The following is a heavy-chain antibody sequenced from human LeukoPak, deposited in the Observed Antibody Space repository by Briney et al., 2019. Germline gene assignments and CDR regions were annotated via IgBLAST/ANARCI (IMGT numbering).Heavy chain of an antibody. CDR1: GFTFSSYA. V-gene: IGHV3-23*01. D-gene: IGHD3-22*01. CDR2: ISGSGGST. CDR3: ARVWDSSGYPPFDWFDP. J-gene: IGHJ5*02. Sequence: PGGSLRLSCAASGFTFSSYAMSWVRQAPGEGLQWVSGISGSGGSTYYADSVKGRFTISRDNSKNTLYLQMNSLRAEGTAVYYCARVWDSSGYPPFDWFDPWGQGTLVTVSS.